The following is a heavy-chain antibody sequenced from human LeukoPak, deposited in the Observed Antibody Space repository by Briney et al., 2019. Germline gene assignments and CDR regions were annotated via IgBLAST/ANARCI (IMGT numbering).Heavy chain of an antibody. Sequence: PGGSLRLSCAASGFTFSTYNMNWVRQAPGKGLEWVGRIKSKTDGGTTDYAAPVKGRFTISRDDSKNTLYLQMNSLKTEDTAVYYCTTDLLLWFGERVGYMDVWGKGTTVTVSS. V-gene: IGHV3-15*01. CDR2: IKSKTDGGTT. CDR1: GFTFSTYN. D-gene: IGHD3-10*01. J-gene: IGHJ6*03. CDR3: TTDLLLWFGERVGYMDV.